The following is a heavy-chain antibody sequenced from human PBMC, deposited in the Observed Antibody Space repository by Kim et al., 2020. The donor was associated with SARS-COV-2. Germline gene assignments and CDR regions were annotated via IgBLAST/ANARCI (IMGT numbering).Heavy chain of an antibody. V-gene: IGHV3-11*05. J-gene: IGHJ2*01. Sequence: GGSLRLSCAASGFTFSDYYMSWIRQAPGKGLEWVSYISSSSSYTNYADSVKGRFTISRDNAKNSLYLQMNSLRAEDTAVYYCARVQATVVTGTWDWYFDLWGRGTLVTVSS. D-gene: IGHD2-15*01. CDR3: ARVQATVVTGTWDWYFDL. CDR1: GFTFSDYY. CDR2: ISSSSSYT.